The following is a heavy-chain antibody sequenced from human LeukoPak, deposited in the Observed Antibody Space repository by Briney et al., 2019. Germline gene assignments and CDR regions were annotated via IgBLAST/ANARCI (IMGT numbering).Heavy chain of an antibody. Sequence: GGSLRLSCAASGFTFNTYVMAWVRQPPGKGLEWVSGITTSGGTTYYADSVKGRFTISRDNSKNTLSLQMDGLRVEDTAVYYCMGKDINYRDYWGQGTLVTVSS. V-gene: IGHV3-23*01. CDR3: MGKDINYRDY. CDR2: ITTSGGTT. J-gene: IGHJ4*02. D-gene: IGHD4-11*01. CDR1: GFTFNTYV.